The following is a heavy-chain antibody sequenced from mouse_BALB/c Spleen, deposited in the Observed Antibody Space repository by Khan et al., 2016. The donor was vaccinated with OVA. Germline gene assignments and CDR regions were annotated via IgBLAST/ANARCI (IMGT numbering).Heavy chain of an antibody. Sequence: VQLQQSGPELVKPGASVKMSCKASGYTFTSYVMHWVKQKPGQGLEWIGYIYPCNDDTKYNEKFIGKATLTSDKSSSTAYMEISRLSSEDCAVDCCAPVGSVDVTFAYWGQGTLVTVSA. V-gene: IGHV1S136*01. J-gene: IGHJ3*01. D-gene: IGHD2-13*01. CDR3: APVGSVDVTFAY. CDR1: GYTFTSYV. CDR2: IYPCNDDT.